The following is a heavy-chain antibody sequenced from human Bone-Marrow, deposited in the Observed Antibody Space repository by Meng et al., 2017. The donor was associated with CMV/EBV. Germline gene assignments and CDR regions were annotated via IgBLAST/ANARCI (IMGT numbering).Heavy chain of an antibody. V-gene: IGHV3-21*01. CDR1: GFTFSSYS. J-gene: IGHJ5*02. CDR3: VRDGGPGIAVAGLGWFDP. Sequence: GGSLRLSCAASGFTFSSYSMNWVRQAPGKGLEWVSSISSSSSYIYYTDSVKGRFTISRDNTKKSLYLQMNSLRAEDTAMYYCVRDGGPGIAVAGLGWFDPWGQGTLVTVSS. D-gene: IGHD6-19*01. CDR2: ISSSSSYI.